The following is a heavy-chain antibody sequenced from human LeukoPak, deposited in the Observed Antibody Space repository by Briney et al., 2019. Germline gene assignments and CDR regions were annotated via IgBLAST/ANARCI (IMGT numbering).Heavy chain of an antibody. CDR2: IKQDGSEK. Sequence: PGGSLRLSCAASGYTFSSYWMSWVRQAPGKGLEWVSNIKQDGSEKYYVDSVKGRFTISRDNAKNSVYLQMNSLRAEDTAVYYCATGVAAMDYWGQGTLVTVSS. CDR3: ATGVAAMDY. CDR1: GYTFSSYW. V-gene: IGHV3-7*01. D-gene: IGHD2-2*01. J-gene: IGHJ4*02.